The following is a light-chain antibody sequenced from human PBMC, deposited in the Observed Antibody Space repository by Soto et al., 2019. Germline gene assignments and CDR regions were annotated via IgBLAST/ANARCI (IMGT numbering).Light chain of an antibody. CDR2: SNN. CDR3: QSHDASLSSWV. CDR1: RSNIGAGSD. J-gene: IGLJ3*02. V-gene: IGLV1-40*01. Sequence: QSVLTQPPSVSGAPGQRVTISCTGSRSNIGAGSDVHWYQQLPGTAPKLLIYSNNNRPSGAPDRFSGSKSGTSASLAITGLQAEDEADYYCQSHDASLSSWVFGGGTKLTVL.